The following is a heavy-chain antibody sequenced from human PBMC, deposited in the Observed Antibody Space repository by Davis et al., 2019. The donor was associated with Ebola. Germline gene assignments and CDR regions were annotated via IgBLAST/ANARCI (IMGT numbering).Heavy chain of an antibody. J-gene: IGHJ6*02. V-gene: IGHV1-69*05. Sequence: SVKVSCKASGGTFSSYAISWVRQAPGQGLEWMGGIIPIFGTANYAQKFQGRVTMTRNTSISTAYMELSSLRSEDTAVYYCARPDLYSSSSDYYYYYGMDVWGQGTTVTVSS. CDR1: GGTFSSYA. CDR2: IIPIFGTA. D-gene: IGHD6-6*01. CDR3: ARPDLYSSSSDYYYYYGMDV.